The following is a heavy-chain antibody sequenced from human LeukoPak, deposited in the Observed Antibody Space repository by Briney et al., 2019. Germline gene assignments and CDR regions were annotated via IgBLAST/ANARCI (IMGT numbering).Heavy chain of an antibody. CDR3: ARDYVAGAIDF. Sequence: PGGSLRLSCAASGFNFRSYWMSWVRQPPGTGLEWVANINQDGSEKFYVDSVKGRFTISRDNADNSLYLQVNSLRVEDTAVYYCARDYVAGAIDFWGQGTLVTVSS. V-gene: IGHV3-7*04. CDR2: INQDGSEK. D-gene: IGHD1-26*01. J-gene: IGHJ4*02. CDR1: GFNFRSYW.